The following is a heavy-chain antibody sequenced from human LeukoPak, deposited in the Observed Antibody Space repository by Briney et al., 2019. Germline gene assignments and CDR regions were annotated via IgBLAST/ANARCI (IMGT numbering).Heavy chain of an antibody. V-gene: IGHV4-61*08. Sequence: SETLSLTCTVSGGSISSGGYYWSWIRQPPGKGLEWIGYIYHSGSTYYNPSLKSRVTVSVDTSKNQFSLKLSPVTAADTAVYYCARDNSNSRYCSGGSCSYYYYMDVWGKGTTVTVSS. J-gene: IGHJ6*03. CDR1: GGSISSGGYY. D-gene: IGHD2-15*01. CDR3: ARDNSNSRYCSGGSCSYYYYMDV. CDR2: IYHSGST.